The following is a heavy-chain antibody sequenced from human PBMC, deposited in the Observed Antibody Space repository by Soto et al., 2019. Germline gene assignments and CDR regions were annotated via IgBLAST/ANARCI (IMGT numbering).Heavy chain of an antibody. CDR1: GAAFNTIT. CDR3: VREDVTTGSYSWFDP. J-gene: IGHJ5*02. Sequence: QVQLVQSGAEVKKPGSSVRVSCKASGAAFNTITINWVRQAPGQGLEWMGGFVPVFGSATYAQKFQGRVAITADASTSTFYMELSRLNSEDTALYYCVREDVTTGSYSWFDPWGQGTLVTVSS. V-gene: IGHV1-69*01. CDR2: FVPVFGSA. D-gene: IGHD3-9*01.